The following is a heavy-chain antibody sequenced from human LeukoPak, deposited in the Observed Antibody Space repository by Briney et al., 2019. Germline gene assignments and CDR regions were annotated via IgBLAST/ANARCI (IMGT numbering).Heavy chain of an antibody. V-gene: IGHV3-48*03. Sequence: GGSLRLSCAASGFTFSSYEMNWVRQAPGKGLEWVSYITGSGSTIYYADSVKGRFTISRDNAKSSLYLQMNSLRVEDTAVYYCASLPPGYSSSWYVHWGQGTLVTVSS. D-gene: IGHD6-13*01. CDR2: ITGSGSTI. J-gene: IGHJ5*02. CDR3: ASLPPGYSSSWYVH. CDR1: GFTFSSYE.